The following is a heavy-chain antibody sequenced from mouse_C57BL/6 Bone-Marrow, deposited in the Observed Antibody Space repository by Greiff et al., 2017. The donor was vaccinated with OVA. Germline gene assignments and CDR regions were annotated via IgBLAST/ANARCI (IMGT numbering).Heavy chain of an antibody. V-gene: IGHV14-4*01. Sequence: VQLKQSGAELVRPGASVKLSCTASGFNIKDDYMHWVKQRPEQGLEWIGWIDPENGDTEYASKFQGKATITADTSSNTAYLQLSSLTSEDTAVYYCTRDYDGPGFAYWGQGTLVTVSA. CDR2: IDPENGDT. CDR3: TRDYDGPGFAY. D-gene: IGHD2-4*01. CDR1: GFNIKDDY. J-gene: IGHJ3*01.